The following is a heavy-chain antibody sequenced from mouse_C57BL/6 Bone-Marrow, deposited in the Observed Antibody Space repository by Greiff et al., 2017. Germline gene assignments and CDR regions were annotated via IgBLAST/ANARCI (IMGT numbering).Heavy chain of an antibody. CDR2: INPNNGGT. J-gene: IGHJ1*03. Sequence: EVQLQQSGPELVKPGASVKISCQASGYTFTDYYMNWVKQSHGKSLEWIGDINPNNGGTSYNQKFKGKATLTVDKSSSTAYMELRSLTSEDSAVYYCARRYYYGSSPHWYFDVWGTGTTVTVSS. V-gene: IGHV1-26*01. CDR3: ARRYYYGSSPHWYFDV. D-gene: IGHD1-1*01. CDR1: GYTFTDYY.